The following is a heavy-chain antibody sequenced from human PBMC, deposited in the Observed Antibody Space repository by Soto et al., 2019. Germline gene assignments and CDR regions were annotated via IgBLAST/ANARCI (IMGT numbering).Heavy chain of an antibody. V-gene: IGHV1-69*02. CDR1: GDTFSSYP. J-gene: IGHJ5*02. D-gene: IGHD5-12*01. Sequence: SSVKVSCKASGDTFSSYPISWVRKALGQGLEWMGRIIPILGIANYAQKFQGRVTITADKSTSTAYMELSSLRSEDTAVYYRARLRVATKCNWFDPWGQGTLVTVSS. CDR3: ARLRVATKCNWFDP. CDR2: IIPILGIA.